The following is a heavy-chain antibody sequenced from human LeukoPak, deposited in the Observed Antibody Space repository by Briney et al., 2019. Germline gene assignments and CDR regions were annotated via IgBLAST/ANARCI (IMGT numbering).Heavy chain of an antibody. CDR1: GFTFSSYS. CDR2: ISSSSSYI. V-gene: IGHV3-21*01. J-gene: IGHJ4*02. D-gene: IGHD5-18*01. Sequence: GGSLRLSCAASGFTFSSYSMNWVRQAPGKGLEWVSSISSSSSYIYYADSVKGRFTISRDNAKNSLYLQMNSLRAEDTAVYYCARWAMVKSNWGPLDYWGQGTLVTVSS. CDR3: ARWAMVKSNWGPLDY.